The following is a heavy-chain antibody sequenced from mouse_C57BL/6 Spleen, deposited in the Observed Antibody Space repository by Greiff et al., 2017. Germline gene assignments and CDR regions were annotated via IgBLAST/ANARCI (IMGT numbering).Heavy chain of an antibody. V-gene: IGHV5-6*01. J-gene: IGHJ2*01. CDR1: GFTFSSYG. D-gene: IGHD1-1*02. CDR3: ARHGGEPCYFGD. Sequence: EVQLVESGGDLVKPGGSLKLSCAASGFTFSSYGMSWVRQTPDKRLEWVATISSGCSYTYYPDSVKGRITISRDKAKNTLYMQMRSLNSEDTAMCYCARHGGEPCYFGDRGPGTTLTVSS. CDR2: ISSGCSYT.